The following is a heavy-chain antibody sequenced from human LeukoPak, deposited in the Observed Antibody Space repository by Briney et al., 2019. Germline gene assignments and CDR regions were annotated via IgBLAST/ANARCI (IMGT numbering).Heavy chain of an antibody. D-gene: IGHD1-26*01. V-gene: IGHV3-21*01. Sequence: GGSLRLSCAASGFTFSSYSMNWVRQAPGKGLEWVSSISSSSHIYYADSVKGRFTISRDNAKNSLYLQMNSLRAEDTAVYYCARVGGSYNFRFDPWGQGTLVTVSS. CDR1: GFTFSSYS. CDR2: ISSSSHI. J-gene: IGHJ5*02. CDR3: ARVGGSYNFRFDP.